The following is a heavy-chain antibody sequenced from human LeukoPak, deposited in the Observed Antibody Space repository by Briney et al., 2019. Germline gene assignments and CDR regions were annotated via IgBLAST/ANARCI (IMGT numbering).Heavy chain of an antibody. V-gene: IGHV1-69*04. CDR1: GGTFSSYSSYA. CDR3: ARVRDRYSEETAFDI. D-gene: IGHD2-21*02. CDR2: IIPVVDVA. J-gene: IGHJ3*02. Sequence: SVKVSCKASGGTFSSYSSYAISWVRQAPGQGLEWMGRIIPVVDVANYAQTFQDRVTITADKSTSTTYMELSSLRSEDTAVYYCARVRDRYSEETAFDIWGQGTMVTVSS.